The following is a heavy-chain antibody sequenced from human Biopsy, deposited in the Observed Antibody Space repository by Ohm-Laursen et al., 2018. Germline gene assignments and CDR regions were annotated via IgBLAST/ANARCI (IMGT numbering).Heavy chain of an antibody. CDR1: GFTFSIYG. J-gene: IGHJ6*02. CDR2: IGGSGGGT. D-gene: IGHD2-15*01. CDR3: ARPMSRVVAYGMDV. V-gene: IGHV3-23*01. Sequence: SLRLSCAASGFTFSIYGMHWVHQAPGKGLEWVSAIGGSGGGTYYAVSVKGRFTISRDDSKNTVYLQMNSLRVEDRAVYYCARPMSRVVAYGMDVWGQGTTVTVSS.